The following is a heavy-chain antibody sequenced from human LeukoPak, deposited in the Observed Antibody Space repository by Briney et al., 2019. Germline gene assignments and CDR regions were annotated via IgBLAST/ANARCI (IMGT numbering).Heavy chain of an antibody. J-gene: IGHJ4*02. CDR2: INWNGGSA. CDR3: ARGRDYYDSSHFDY. D-gene: IGHD3-22*01. CDR1: GFTFDDYG. V-gene: IGHV3-20*04. Sequence: GGSLRLSCAASGFTFDDYGMSWVRQAPGKGLEWVSGINWNGGSAGYADSVKGRFTISRDNAKNSLYLQMNSLRAEDTALYYRARGRDYYDSSHFDYWGQGTLVTVSS.